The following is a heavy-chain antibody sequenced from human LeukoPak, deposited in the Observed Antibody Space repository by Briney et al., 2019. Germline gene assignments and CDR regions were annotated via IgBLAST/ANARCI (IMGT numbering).Heavy chain of an antibody. CDR1: GASISSHY. CDR2: IFHSGST. Sequence: SETLSLTCTVSGASISSHYWSWIRQPPGKGLEWMGYIFHSGSTNSNPSLKSRVTISLDTSKNQFSLKLSSVTAADTAVYYCASYTSGWYEPFDHWGQGILVTVSS. J-gene: IGHJ4*02. V-gene: IGHV4-59*11. D-gene: IGHD6-19*01. CDR3: ASYTSGWYEPFDH.